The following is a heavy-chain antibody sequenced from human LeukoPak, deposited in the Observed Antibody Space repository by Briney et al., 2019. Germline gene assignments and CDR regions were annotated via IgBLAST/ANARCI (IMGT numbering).Heavy chain of an antibody. CDR1: GFTFDDYA. D-gene: IGHD1-14*01. CDR2: ISWNSGSI. Sequence: GGSLRLSCAASGFTFDDYAMHWVRHAPGKGLEWVSGISWNSGSIGYADSVKGRFTISRDNAKNSLYLQMNSLRAEDTALYYCAKIGATGPGGFDYWGQGTLVTVSS. CDR3: AKIGATGPGGFDY. V-gene: IGHV3-9*01. J-gene: IGHJ4*02.